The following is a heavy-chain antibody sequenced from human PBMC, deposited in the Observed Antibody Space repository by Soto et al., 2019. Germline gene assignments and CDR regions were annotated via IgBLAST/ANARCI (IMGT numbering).Heavy chain of an antibody. J-gene: IGHJ3*02. V-gene: IGHV1-18*01. CDR1: GYALTSSG. Sequence: VSVKPCCKASGYALTSSGIRWVQQATRKGLEWMGWISAYNGNTNYAQKLQGRVTMTTDTSTSTAYMELRSLRSDDTAVYYCARGIDYDIVTGYYGAALDIWGKGTTVPVSS. CDR2: ISAYNGNT. CDR3: ARGIDYDIVTGYYGAALDI. D-gene: IGHD3-9*01.